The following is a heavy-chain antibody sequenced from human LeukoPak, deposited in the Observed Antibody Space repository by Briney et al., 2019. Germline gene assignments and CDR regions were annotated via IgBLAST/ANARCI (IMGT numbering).Heavy chain of an antibody. CDR3: ASLAVVVPAAIDWFDP. Sequence: GSLRLSCAASGFTFSYYEMNWVRQAPGKGLEWIGEIYHSGSTNYNPSLKSRVTISVDTSKNQFSLKLSSVTAADTAVYYCASLAVVVPAAIDWFDPWGQGTLVTVSS. CDR1: GFTFSYYE. D-gene: IGHD2-2*01. V-gene: IGHV4-34*01. J-gene: IGHJ5*02. CDR2: IYHSGST.